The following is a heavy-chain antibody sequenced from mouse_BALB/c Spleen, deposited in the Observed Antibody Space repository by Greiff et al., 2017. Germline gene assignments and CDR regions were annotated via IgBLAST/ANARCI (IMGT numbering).Heavy chain of an antibody. CDR1: GFNIKDTY. J-gene: IGHJ2*01. CDR3: ASIYYYGSRDY. D-gene: IGHD1-1*01. Sequence: VQLQQSGAELVKPGASVKLSCTASGFNIKDTYMHWVKQRPEQGLEWIGRIDPANGNTKYDPKFQGKATITADTSSKTAYLQLSSLTSEDTAVYYCASIYYYGSRDYWGQGTTLTVSS. CDR2: IDPANGNT. V-gene: IGHV14-3*02.